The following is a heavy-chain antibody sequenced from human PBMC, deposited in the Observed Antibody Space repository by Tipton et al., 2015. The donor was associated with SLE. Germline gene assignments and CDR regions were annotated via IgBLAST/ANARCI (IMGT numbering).Heavy chain of an antibody. CDR1: GFSFDYYA. CDR2: IRWNGDLV. V-gene: IGHV3-9*01. D-gene: IGHD6-6*01. Sequence: SLRLSCAASGFSFDYYAMHWVRQTPGKGLEWVSGIRWNGDLVGYADSVKGRFTVSRDNAENSLYLQMDSLRAEDTAVYYCASVLRYSSSCNLYYYYGMDVWGQGTTVTVSS. CDR3: ASVLRYSSSCNLYYYYGMDV. J-gene: IGHJ6*02.